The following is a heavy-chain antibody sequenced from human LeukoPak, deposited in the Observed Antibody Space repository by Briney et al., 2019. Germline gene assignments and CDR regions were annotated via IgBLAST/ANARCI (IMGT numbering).Heavy chain of an antibody. CDR1: GYTFTSYG. CDR2: ISAYNGNT. V-gene: IGHV1-18*01. D-gene: IGHD4-11*01. J-gene: IGHJ4*02. Sequence: GASVKVSCKASGYTFTSYGISWVRQAPGQGLEWMGWISAYNGNTNYAQKLQGRVTMTTDTSASTVYMELSSLRSEDTAVYYCARSFRHSNQHFGFDYWGQGTLVTVSS. CDR3: ARSFRHSNQHFGFDY.